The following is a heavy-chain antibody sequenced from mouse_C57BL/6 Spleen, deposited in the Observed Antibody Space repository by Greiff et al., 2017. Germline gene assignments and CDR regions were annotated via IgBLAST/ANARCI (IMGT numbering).Heavy chain of an antibody. CDR1: GFTFSDYG. D-gene: IGHD2-5*01. Sequence: EVMLVESGGGLVQPGGSLKLSCAASGFTFSDYGMAWVRQAPRKGPEWVAFISNLAYSIYYADTVTGRFTISRENAKNTLYLEMSSLRSEDTAMYYCARHRDSNSNWYFDVWGTGTTVTVSS. CDR2: ISNLAYSI. CDR3: ARHRDSNSNWYFDV. V-gene: IGHV5-15*04. J-gene: IGHJ1*03.